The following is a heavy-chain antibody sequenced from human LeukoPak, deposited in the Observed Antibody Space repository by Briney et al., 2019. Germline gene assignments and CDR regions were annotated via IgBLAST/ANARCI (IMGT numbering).Heavy chain of an antibody. V-gene: IGHV3-64D*06. CDR2: ISSNGGST. CDR1: GFTFSSYA. Sequence: GGSLRLSCSASGFTFSSYAMHWVRQAPGKGLEYVSAISSNGGSTYYADSVKGRFTISRDNSKNTLYLQMSSLRTEDTAVYYCVRSRIPGWFDPWGQGTLVTVSS. J-gene: IGHJ5*02. CDR3: VRSRIPGWFDP. D-gene: IGHD1-14*01.